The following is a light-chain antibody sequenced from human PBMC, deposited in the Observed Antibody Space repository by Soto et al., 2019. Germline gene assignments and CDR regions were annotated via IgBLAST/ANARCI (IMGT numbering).Light chain of an antibody. CDR2: EAS. J-gene: IGKJ3*01. CDR1: QDISDK. CDR3: QQYSNLPFT. V-gene: IGKV1-33*01. Sequence: DIQMTQSPSSLSASVGDRVTITCQASQDISDKLNWYQQKSGKPPNLLIYEASNSELAVPSRFSGSASGTDFTFTISNLQPEDYGTYYCQQYSNLPFTFGPGTKIDIK.